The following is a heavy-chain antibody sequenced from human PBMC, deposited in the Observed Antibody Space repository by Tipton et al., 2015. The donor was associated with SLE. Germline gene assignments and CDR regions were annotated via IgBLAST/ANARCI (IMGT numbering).Heavy chain of an antibody. D-gene: IGHD3-10*01. CDR1: GYSISSGYY. CDR2: IYHSGST. CDR3: ARGNGSGSYQDY. V-gene: IGHV4-38-2*02. Sequence: TLSLTCTVSGYSISSGYYWGWIRQPPGKGLEWIGSIYHSGSTYYNPSLKSRVTISVDTSKNQFSLKLSSVTAADTAVYYCARGNGSGSYQDYWGQGTLVTVSS. J-gene: IGHJ4*02.